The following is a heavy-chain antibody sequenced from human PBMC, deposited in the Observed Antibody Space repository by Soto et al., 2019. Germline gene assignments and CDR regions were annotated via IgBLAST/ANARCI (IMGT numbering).Heavy chain of an antibody. CDR2: ISGSSSTI. J-gene: IGHJ3*02. CDR3: ARVGYDGSGYYPPRGAFDI. CDR1: GFTFSTYS. Sequence: PGGSLRLSCAASGFTFSTYSLNWVRQAPGKGLDWISYISGSSSTIYYADSVKGRFTISRDNAKNSLYLQMNSLKDEDTAVYYCARVGYDGSGYYPPRGAFDIWGQGTMVTVSS. D-gene: IGHD3-22*01. V-gene: IGHV3-48*02.